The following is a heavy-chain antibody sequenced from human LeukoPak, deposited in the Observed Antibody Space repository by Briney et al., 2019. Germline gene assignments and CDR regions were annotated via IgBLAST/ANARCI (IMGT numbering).Heavy chain of an antibody. CDR3: ARISGSYQVQGLDY. CDR2: ISAYNGNT. CDR1: GYTFTSYG. J-gene: IGHJ4*02. D-gene: IGHD1-26*01. V-gene: IGHV1-18*01. Sequence: ASVKVSCKASGYTFTSYGISWVRQAPGQGLEWMGWISAYNGNTNYAQKLQGRVTMTTDTSTSTAYMELSSLRSEDTAVYYCARISGSYQVQGLDYWGQGTLVTVSS.